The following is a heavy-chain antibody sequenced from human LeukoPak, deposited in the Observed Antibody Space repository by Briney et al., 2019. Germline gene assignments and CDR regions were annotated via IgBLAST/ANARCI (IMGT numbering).Heavy chain of an antibody. CDR1: GFTFTEYS. Sequence: GGSLRLSCAASGFTFTEYSIIWVRQAPGKGLEWVSFISDISDRSSTIHYADSVKGRFTISRDNAERSVYLQMNSLRADDTAVYYCARVRGPTLKTCYMDVWGTGATVTVSS. CDR3: ARVRGPTLKTCYMDV. CDR2: ISDRSSTI. J-gene: IGHJ6*03. V-gene: IGHV3-48*04. D-gene: IGHD3-10*01.